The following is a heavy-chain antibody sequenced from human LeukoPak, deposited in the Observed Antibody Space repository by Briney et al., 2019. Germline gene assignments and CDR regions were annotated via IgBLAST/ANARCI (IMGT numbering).Heavy chain of an antibody. CDR1: GYSFTSYW. D-gene: IGHD2-2*01. Sequence: GESLKISCQGSGYSFTSYWIGWVRQMPGKGLEWMGIIYPGDSDTRYSPSFQGQVTISADKSISTAYLQWSSLKASDTAMYYCARAGVVVPAAIYYYGMDVWGQGTTVTVFS. CDR3: ARAGVVVPAAIYYYGMDV. CDR2: IYPGDSDT. J-gene: IGHJ6*02. V-gene: IGHV5-51*01.